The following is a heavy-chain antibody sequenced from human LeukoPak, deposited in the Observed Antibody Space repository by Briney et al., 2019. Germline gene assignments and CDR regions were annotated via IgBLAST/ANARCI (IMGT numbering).Heavy chain of an antibody. Sequence: GGSLRLSCAASGFTFSSYAMSWVRQAPGKGLEWVSAISGSGGSTYYADSVKGRFTISRDNSKNTLYLQMNSLRAEDTALYYCAKDQKNYYDNTGLDYWGQGTLVTVSS. J-gene: IGHJ4*02. CDR3: AKDQKNYYDNTGLDY. V-gene: IGHV3-23*01. CDR2: ISGSGGST. D-gene: IGHD3-22*01. CDR1: GFTFSSYA.